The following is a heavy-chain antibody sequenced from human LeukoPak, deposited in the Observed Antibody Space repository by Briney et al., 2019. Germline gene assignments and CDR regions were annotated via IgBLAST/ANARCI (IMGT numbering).Heavy chain of an antibody. CDR1: GYTFTSYY. D-gene: IGHD1-26*01. V-gene: IGHV1-2*04. J-gene: IGHJ4*02. CDR3: ARDPTSGSYYGGPYFDY. Sequence: ASVKVSCKASGYTFTSYYMHWVRQAPGQGLEWMGWINPNSGGTNYAQKFQGWVTMTRDTSISTAYMELSRLRSDDTAVYYCARDPTSGSYYGGPYFDYWGQGTLVTVSS. CDR2: INPNSGGT.